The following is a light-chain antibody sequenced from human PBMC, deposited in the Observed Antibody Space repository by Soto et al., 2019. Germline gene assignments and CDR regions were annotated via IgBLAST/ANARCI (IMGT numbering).Light chain of an antibody. Sequence: DIQMTQSPSTLSASVGDRVTITCRASQSISSWLAWYQQKPGKAPKLLIYDASRLQSGVPSRFSGSGSGTSFTLTISSLQPEDFATYYCQQLLSYPITFGQGTRLEIK. CDR3: QQLLSYPIT. CDR1: QSISSW. J-gene: IGKJ5*01. CDR2: DAS. V-gene: IGKV1-5*01.